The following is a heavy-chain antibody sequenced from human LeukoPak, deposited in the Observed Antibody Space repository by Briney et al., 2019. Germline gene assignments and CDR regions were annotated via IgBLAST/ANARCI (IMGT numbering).Heavy chain of an antibody. CDR1: GFTFTNYA. CDR3: AKAQRVGAINSDFDY. CDR2: VGASGAHT. Sequence: GGSLRLSCAASGFTFTNYAMSWVRQAPGKGLEWVSTVGASGAHTYYADSVKGRFTISRDNSKNTLYLQMNSLRAEGTARYYCAKAQRVGAINSDFDYWGQGTLVTVSS. D-gene: IGHD1-26*01. V-gene: IGHV3-23*01. J-gene: IGHJ4*02.